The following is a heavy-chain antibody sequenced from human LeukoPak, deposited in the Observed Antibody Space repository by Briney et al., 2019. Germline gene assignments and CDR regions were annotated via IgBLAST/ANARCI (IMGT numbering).Heavy chain of an antibody. D-gene: IGHD2-2*01. CDR3: ARAFHSSRRFFSPRAFDV. CDR1: GFNFGDYY. J-gene: IGHJ3*01. CDR2: IRGDSTKI. V-gene: IGHV3-11*04. Sequence: GGSLRLSCAASGFNFGDYYMTWIRQAPGKGPEWLSFIRGDSTKIYSPDSVKGRFTVSRDNSRNSLTLHMNSLTVDDTALYYCARAFHSSRRFFSPRAFDVWGRGRLVTVSS.